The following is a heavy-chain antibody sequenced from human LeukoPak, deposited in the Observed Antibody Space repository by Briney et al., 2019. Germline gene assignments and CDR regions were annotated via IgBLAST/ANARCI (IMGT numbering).Heavy chain of an antibody. V-gene: IGHV3-30-3*01. CDR2: ISYDGSNK. CDR3: ARPVIYQRLWGADI. D-gene: IGHD2-2*01. CDR1: GFTFSSYA. Sequence: PGRSLRLSCAASGFTFSSYAMHWVRQAPGKGLEWVAVISYDGSNKYYADSVKGRFTISRDNSKNTLYLQMNSLRAEDTAVYYCARPVIYQRLWGADIWGQGTMVTVSS. J-gene: IGHJ3*02.